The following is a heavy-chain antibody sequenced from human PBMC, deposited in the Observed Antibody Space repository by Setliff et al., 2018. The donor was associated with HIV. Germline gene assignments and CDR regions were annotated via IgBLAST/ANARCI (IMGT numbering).Heavy chain of an antibody. CDR3: ARDRMPMASWVPDK. V-gene: IGHV4-38-2*02. D-gene: IGHD2-2*01. CDR1: GYSISSGYY. Sequence: SETLSLTCAVSGYSISSGYYWGWIRQPPGKGLEWIGTIYHSGSTYYNPSLKSRVTISVDTSKNQFSLNLSSVTAADTAVYYCARDRMPMASWVPDKWGQGTLVTVSS. CDR2: IYHSGST. J-gene: IGHJ4*02.